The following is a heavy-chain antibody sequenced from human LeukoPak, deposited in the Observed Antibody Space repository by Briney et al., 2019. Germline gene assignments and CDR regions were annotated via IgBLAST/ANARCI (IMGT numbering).Heavy chain of an antibody. Sequence: SDPQTLLCSVCVGPISISNYYGLWIRRPPAEGLERIGSISYNGTIYYNPYLESRVTMSVDTSKYHFSLKLSSVTAANTAVYYCARHVYCATLSCPFFNYWGQGSLFSVSS. CDR2: ISYNGTI. J-gene: IGHJ4*02. CDR1: VGPISISNYY. CDR3: ARHVYCATLSCPFFNY. V-gene: IGHV4-39*01. D-gene: IGHD2-15*01.